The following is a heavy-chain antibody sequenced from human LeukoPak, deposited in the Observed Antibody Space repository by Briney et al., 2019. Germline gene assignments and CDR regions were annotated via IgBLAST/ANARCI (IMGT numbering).Heavy chain of an antibody. D-gene: IGHD6-13*01. V-gene: IGHV1-2*06. J-gene: IGHJ4*02. CDR1: GYTFTGYY. CDR2: INPNSGGT. Sequence: ASVKVSCKASGYTFTGYYIHWVRQAPGQGLEWMGRINPNSGGTNYAQKFQGRVTMTRDTSISTAYVELSRLRSDDTAVYYCARVGFSSSYSDLDYWGQGTLVTVSS. CDR3: ARVGFSSSYSDLDY.